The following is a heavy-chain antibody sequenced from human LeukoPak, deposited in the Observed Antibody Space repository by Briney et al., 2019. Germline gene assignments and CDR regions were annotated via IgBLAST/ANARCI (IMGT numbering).Heavy chain of an antibody. CDR3: ARRTDTAMEFDY. J-gene: IGHJ4*02. D-gene: IGHD5-18*01. V-gene: IGHV4-34*01. CDR2: INHSGST. Sequence: SETLSLTCAVYGGSFSGYYWSWIRQPPGKGLEWIGEINHSGSTNYNPSLKSRVTISVDTSKNQLSLKLSSVTAADTAVYYCARRTDTAMEFDYWGQGTLVTVSS. CDR1: GGSFSGYY.